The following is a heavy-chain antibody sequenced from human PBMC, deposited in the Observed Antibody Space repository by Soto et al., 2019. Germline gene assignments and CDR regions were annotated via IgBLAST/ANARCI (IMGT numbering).Heavy chain of an antibody. V-gene: IGHV3-23*01. CDR2: ISGSGGST. CDR3: AKSNSGDDSPEFDY. J-gene: IGHJ4*02. CDR1: GFTFSSYA. Sequence: EVQLLESGGGLVQPGGSLRLSCAASGFTFSSYAMSWVRQAPGQGLEWVSAISGSGGSTYYADSVKGRFTITRDNSKNTLYLQMNSLRAEDTAVYYCAKSNSGDDSPEFDYWGQGTLVTVSS. D-gene: IGHD5-12*01.